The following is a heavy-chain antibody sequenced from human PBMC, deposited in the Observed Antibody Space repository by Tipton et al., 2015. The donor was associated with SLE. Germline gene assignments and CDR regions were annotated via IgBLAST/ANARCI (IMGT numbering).Heavy chain of an antibody. V-gene: IGHV4-31*03. J-gene: IGHJ4*02. CDR1: GGSISSGDHY. CDR2: ISYSGST. Sequence: TLSLTCTVSGGSISSGDHYWSWIRQSPGKGLEWIGYISYSGSTNYNSSLKSRLTISVDTSKNQFSLKLSSVTAADTAVYYCARDVGGYNTGWFPYYFDYWGQGTPVTVSS. D-gene: IGHD2-8*02. CDR3: ARDVGGYNTGWFPYYFDY.